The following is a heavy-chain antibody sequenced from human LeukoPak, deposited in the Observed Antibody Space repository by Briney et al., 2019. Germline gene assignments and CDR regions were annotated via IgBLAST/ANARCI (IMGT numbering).Heavy chain of an antibody. CDR2: IIPIFGTA. CDR3: ARDSRAARPYYYYGMDV. D-gene: IGHD6-6*01. Sequence: SVKVSCKASGGTFISYAISWVRQAPGQGLEWMGGIIPIFGTANYAQKFQGRVTITADESTSTAYMELSSLRSEDTAVYYCARDSRAARPYYYYGMDVWGQGTTVTVSS. J-gene: IGHJ6*02. V-gene: IGHV1-69*13. CDR1: GGTFISYA.